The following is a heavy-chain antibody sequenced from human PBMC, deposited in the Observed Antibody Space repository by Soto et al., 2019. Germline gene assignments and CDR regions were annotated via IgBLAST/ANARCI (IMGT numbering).Heavy chain of an antibody. CDR2: IYYSGST. Sequence: SXTLSLTCSVSGGSISTYYWNWIRQSPEKGLEWIGYIYYSGSTNYNPSLKSRVTMSIDTSKNQFSLKLSSVTAADTAIYYCATYCISTSCFPDYWGQGTLVTVSS. J-gene: IGHJ4*02. CDR3: ATYCISTSCFPDY. V-gene: IGHV4-59*01. CDR1: GGSISTYY. D-gene: IGHD2-2*01.